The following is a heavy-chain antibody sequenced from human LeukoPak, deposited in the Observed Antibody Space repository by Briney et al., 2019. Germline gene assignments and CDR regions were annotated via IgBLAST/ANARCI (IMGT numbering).Heavy chain of an antibody. Sequence: SETLSLTCTVSGGSISSSSYYWGWIRQPPGKGLEWIGSIYYSGSIYYNPSLKSRVTISVDTSKNQFSLKLRSVTAADTAVYYCARPRTRLAWFDPWGQGTLVTVSS. D-gene: IGHD6-19*01. CDR2: IYYSGSI. J-gene: IGHJ5*02. CDR1: GGSISSSSYY. V-gene: IGHV4-39*01. CDR3: ARPRTRLAWFDP.